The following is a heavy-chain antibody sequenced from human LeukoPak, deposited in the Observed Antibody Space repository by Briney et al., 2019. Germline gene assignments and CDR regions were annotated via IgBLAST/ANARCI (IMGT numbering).Heavy chain of an antibody. Sequence: ASVKVPCMASGYTFTSYDICWVRQATGQGLEWMGWMNPNSGDTGYAQKFQGRVTMTRDTSISTAYMELSSLRSDDTAVYYCARGPGGDYWGQGTLVTLSS. CDR1: GYTFTSYD. V-gene: IGHV1-8*01. J-gene: IGHJ4*02. CDR2: MNPNSGDT. CDR3: ARGPGGDY.